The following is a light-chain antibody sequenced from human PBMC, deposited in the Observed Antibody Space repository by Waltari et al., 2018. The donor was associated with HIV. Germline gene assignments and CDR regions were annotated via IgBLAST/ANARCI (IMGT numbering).Light chain of an antibody. CDR1: TSELASTFP. Sequence: SALTQPASLSGSPGQSVTITCSGLTSELASTFPVSWYQQHPGKVPKLFIFGVTTQASEISDRFSGSRSGDTASLIISGLQSEDEAHYYCSSYSTSGFLLFGGGTKLTVL. J-gene: IGLJ3*02. CDR2: GVT. V-gene: IGLV2-14*01. CDR3: SSYSTSGFLL.